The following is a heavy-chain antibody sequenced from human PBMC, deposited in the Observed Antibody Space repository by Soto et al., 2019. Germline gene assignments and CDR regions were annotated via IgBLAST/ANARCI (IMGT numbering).Heavy chain of an antibody. CDR1: GGSFRTYA. CDR3: ATSRGFYEAMEV. V-gene: IGHV1-69*01. D-gene: IGHD3-16*01. Sequence: QVQLGQSGAEVKKPGSSVKVSCKSSGGSFRTYAISWVRQAPGQGLEWMGSIMAVFGSATYAQRFQGRVIITADESTTTSYLELSGLQPGEAAVYFCATSRGFYEAMEVWGQGTTVTVSS. J-gene: IGHJ6*02. CDR2: IMAVFGSA.